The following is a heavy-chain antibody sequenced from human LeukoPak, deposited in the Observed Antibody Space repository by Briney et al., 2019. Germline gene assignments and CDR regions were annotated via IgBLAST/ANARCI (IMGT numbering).Heavy chain of an antibody. CDR2: INPNSGGT. Sequence: ASVKVSCKASGYTFTGYYMHWVRQAPGQGLEWMGRINPNSGGTNYAQKFQGRVTMTRDTSIITAYMELSRLRSDDTAVYYCARDKAKGEAAAGFWGQGTLVTVSS. D-gene: IGHD6-13*01. CDR3: ARDKAKGEAAAGF. J-gene: IGHJ4*02. V-gene: IGHV1-2*06. CDR1: GYTFTGYY.